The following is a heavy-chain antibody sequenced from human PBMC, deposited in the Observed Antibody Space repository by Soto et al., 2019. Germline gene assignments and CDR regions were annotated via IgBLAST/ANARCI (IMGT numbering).Heavy chain of an antibody. Sequence: QVQLVQSGAEVKKPGASVKVSCKASGYTFTSKVISWVRQAPGQGLKRMGWISASNGNTNYAQKLQGRDTMTTDKTTSTAYMELRSPRSDDTAVYYCARVKYSPPYYYFRGMDVWGQGTTVTESS. D-gene: IGHD5-18*01. CDR1: GYTFTSKV. J-gene: IGHJ6*02. CDR2: ISASNGNT. CDR3: ARVKYSPPYYYFRGMDV. V-gene: IGHV1-18*01.